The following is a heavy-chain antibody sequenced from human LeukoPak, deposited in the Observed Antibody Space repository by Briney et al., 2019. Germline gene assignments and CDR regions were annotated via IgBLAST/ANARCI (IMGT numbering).Heavy chain of an antibody. Sequence: PSETLSLTCTVSGGSISSSSYYWGWIRQPPGKGLEWIGSIYYSGSTYYNPSLKSRVTISVDTSKNQFSLKLSSVTAADTAVYYCARLEVTAIMSDYWGQGTLVTVSS. D-gene: IGHD2-21*02. CDR2: IYYSGST. CDR1: GGSISSSSYY. V-gene: IGHV4-39*01. J-gene: IGHJ4*02. CDR3: ARLEVTAIMSDY.